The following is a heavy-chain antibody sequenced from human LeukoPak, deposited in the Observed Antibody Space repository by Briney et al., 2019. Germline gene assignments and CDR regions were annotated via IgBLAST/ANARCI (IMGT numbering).Heavy chain of an antibody. V-gene: IGHV4-34*01. CDR2: INHSGST. CDR3: AREPFLDYGDYAPPYGDAFDI. Sequence: PSETLSLTCAVYGGSFSGYYWSWIRQPPGKGLEWIGEINHSGSTNYNPSLKSRVTISVDTSKNQFSLKLSSVTAADTAVYYCAREPFLDYGDYAPPYGDAFDIWGQGTMVTVSS. D-gene: IGHD4-17*01. CDR1: GGSFSGYY. J-gene: IGHJ3*02.